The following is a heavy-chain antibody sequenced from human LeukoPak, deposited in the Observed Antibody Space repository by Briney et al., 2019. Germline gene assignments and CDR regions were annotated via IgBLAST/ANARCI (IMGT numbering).Heavy chain of an antibody. CDR3: AKAYITNRNSPIEY. V-gene: IGHV3-66*01. Sequence: PGGSLRLSCAASGFTVSSYCLSWVRQAPGKGLEWVSAIYSADSTYYADSVKGRFTISRDSSKNTLYLQMNSLRAEDTAVYYCAKAYITNRNSPIEYWGEGNLVTASS. CDR2: IYSADST. J-gene: IGHJ4*02. CDR1: GFTVSSYC. D-gene: IGHD1-14*01.